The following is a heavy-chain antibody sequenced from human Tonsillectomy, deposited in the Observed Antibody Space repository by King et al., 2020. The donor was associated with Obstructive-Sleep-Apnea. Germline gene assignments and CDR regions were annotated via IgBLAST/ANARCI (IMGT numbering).Heavy chain of an antibody. J-gene: IGHJ6*02. CDR3: ARDRYDYGLDNSTLHYYGMDV. CDR1: GFSVTSSY. CDR2: IYSSGTT. D-gene: IGHD3-16*01. V-gene: IGHV3-53*04. Sequence: VQLVESGGGLVQPGGSLRLSCAASGFSVTSSYINWVRQAPGKGLEWVSVIYSSGTTHYADSRQGRFTISRHNSNNTVYLQINSLRAEDTAVYYCARDRYDYGLDNSTLHYYGMDVWGQGTTVIVS.